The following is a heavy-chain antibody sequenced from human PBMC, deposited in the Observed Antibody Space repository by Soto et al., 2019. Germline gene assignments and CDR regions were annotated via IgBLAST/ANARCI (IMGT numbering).Heavy chain of an antibody. J-gene: IGHJ4*02. CDR3: ARSGYSDTQFFDY. CDR2: IIPSFGTA. V-gene: IGHV1-69*01. CDR1: GGTFSSYA. D-gene: IGHD5-18*01. Sequence: QVQLVQSGAEVKKPGSSVKVSCKASGGTFSSYAISWVRQAPGQGLEWMGGIIPSFGTANYAQKFQGRVTSTADESTVTAYMELSSLRSEDTAVYYCARSGYSDTQFFDYWGQGTLVPVSS.